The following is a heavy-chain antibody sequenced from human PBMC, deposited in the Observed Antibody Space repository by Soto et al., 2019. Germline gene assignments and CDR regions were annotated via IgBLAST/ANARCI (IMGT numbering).Heavy chain of an antibody. D-gene: IGHD6-19*01. CDR1: GFTFSSYA. J-gene: IGHJ4*02. V-gene: IGHV3-30*03. CDR2: ISYDGSDK. Sequence: QVQLVESGGGVVQPGRSLRLSCAASGFTFSSYAMHWVRQPPGKGLDWVAVISYDGSDKYYADSVKGRFTISRDKSKNTLYLQMNSLRPGDTAMYYCARGGRQWLAQDYWGQGTLVTVSS. CDR3: ARGGRQWLAQDY.